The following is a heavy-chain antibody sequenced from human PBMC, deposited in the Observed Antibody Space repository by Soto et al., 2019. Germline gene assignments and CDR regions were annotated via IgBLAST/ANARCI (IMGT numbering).Heavy chain of an antibody. V-gene: IGHV4-4*02. CDR3: ARDRRYYYGSGNSPRGYYYYGMDV. J-gene: IGHJ6*02. CDR1: GGSISSSNW. CDR2: IHHSGST. D-gene: IGHD3-10*01. Sequence: SETLSLTCAVPGGSISSSNWWSWVRQPPGKGLEWIGEIHHSGSTNYNPSLKSRVTISVDKSKNQFSLKLSSVTAADTAVYYCARDRRYYYGSGNSPRGYYYYGMDVWGQGTTVTVSS.